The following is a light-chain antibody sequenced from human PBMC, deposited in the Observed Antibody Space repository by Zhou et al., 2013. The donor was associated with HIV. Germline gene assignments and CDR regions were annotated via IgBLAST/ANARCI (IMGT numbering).Light chain of an antibody. CDR3: QQSYRVPPT. CDR2: SAS. V-gene: IGKV1-39*01. Sequence: DIQMTQSPSSLSASVGDTVTITCRASQSISGYLNWYQQKPGKAPQLLIYSASNLQSGVPSRFSGSGSGTDFTLTIRSLQPDDTGIYYCQQSYRVPPTFGQGTNLEI. CDR1: QSISGY. J-gene: IGKJ2*01.